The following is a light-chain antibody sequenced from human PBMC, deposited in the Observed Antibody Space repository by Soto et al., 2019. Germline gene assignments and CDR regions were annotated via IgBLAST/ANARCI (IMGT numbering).Light chain of an antibody. J-gene: IGKJ1*01. Sequence: EIVMTQSPATLSVSPGERATLSCRASQSVSSNLAWYQQKPGQDPRLLIYGASTRATGIQARFSGSGSGTEFTLTISSLQSEDFAVYSRQQYNNWPPETFGQGTKVEIK. CDR1: QSVSSN. CDR2: GAS. CDR3: QQYNNWPPET. V-gene: IGKV3-15*01.